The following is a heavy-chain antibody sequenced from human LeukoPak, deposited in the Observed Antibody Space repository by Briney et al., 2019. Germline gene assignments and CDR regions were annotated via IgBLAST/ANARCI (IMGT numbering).Heavy chain of an antibody. V-gene: IGHV4-39*01. J-gene: IGHJ4*02. CDR1: GGSISSSRSY. CDR3: ARRDYSGDNPVLDY. D-gene: IGHD2-21*01. CDR2: VFHSGTT. Sequence: PSETLSLTCTVSGGSISSSRSYWGWIRQPPGKGLEWIGSVFHSGTTYYNPSLKSRITISVDTSKNQFSLKLSSVTAADTAVYYCARRDYSGDNPVLDYWGQGTLVTVSS.